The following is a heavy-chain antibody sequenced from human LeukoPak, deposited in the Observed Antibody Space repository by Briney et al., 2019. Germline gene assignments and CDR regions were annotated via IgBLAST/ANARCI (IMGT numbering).Heavy chain of an antibody. J-gene: IGHJ4*02. CDR2: IIPIFGTA. Sequence: GASVKVSCKASGGIFSSYAISWVRQAPGQGLEWMGGIIPIFGTANYAQKFQGRVTITTDESTSTAYMELSSLRSEDTAVYYCAVTPPSLSAYFDYWGQGTLVTVSS. D-gene: IGHD3-16*01. CDR1: GGIFSSYA. CDR3: AVTPPSLSAYFDY. V-gene: IGHV1-69*05.